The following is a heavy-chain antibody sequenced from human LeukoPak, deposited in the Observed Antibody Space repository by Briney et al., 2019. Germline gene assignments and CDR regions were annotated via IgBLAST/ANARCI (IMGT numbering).Heavy chain of an antibody. J-gene: IGHJ6*02. CDR2: TYYKSKRYN. V-gene: IGHV6-1*01. D-gene: IGHD3-22*01. CDR1: GERVSATGAD. Sequence: SQTLSPTCVISGERVSATGADWNWTRQSPSRGLEWLVKTYYKSKRYNDNVVSVNTRISTNPEKSKNQFSLQLNSVTPEDTAVYYSAREEFASGHYYDSSRYYYYYYGMDVWGQGTTVTVSS. CDR3: AREEFASGHYYDSSRYYYYYYGMDV.